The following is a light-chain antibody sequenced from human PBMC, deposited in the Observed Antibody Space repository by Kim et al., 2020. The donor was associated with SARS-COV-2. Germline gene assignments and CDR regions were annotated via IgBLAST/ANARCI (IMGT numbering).Light chain of an antibody. Sequence: DIQMTQSPSSLSASLGDRVTITCRASHGISNNLAWFQQKPGKAPKSLIYGASTLQGGVPSRFSGRGSGTDFTLTISSLQPEDFAIYFCQRYNSHPITFGQGTRMEIK. V-gene: IGKV1-16*01. CDR2: GAS. J-gene: IGKJ5*01. CDR3: QRYNSHPIT. CDR1: HGISNN.